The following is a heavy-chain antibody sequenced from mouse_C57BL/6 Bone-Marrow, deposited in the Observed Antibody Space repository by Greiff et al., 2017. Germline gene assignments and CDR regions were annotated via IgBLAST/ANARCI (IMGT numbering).Heavy chain of an antibody. CDR1: GYTFTSYT. CDR2: INPSSGYT. J-gene: IGHJ4*01. Sequence: QVQLQQSGAELARPGASVKMSCKASGYTFTSYTMHWVKQRPGQGLEWIGYINPSSGYTKYNQKFKDKATLTADTSSSTAYMQLSSLTSEDSAVYYCARAPYSTHYAMDYWGQGTSVTVSS. V-gene: IGHV1-4*01. CDR3: ARAPYSTHYAMDY. D-gene: IGHD2-5*01.